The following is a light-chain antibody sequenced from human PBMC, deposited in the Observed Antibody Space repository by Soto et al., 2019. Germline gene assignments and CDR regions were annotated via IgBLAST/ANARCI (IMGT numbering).Light chain of an antibody. J-gene: IGLJ2*01. V-gene: IGLV6-57*01. CDR2: KDN. CDR3: QSYDSSNVV. Sequence: NFMLTQPHSVSESPGKTVTISCTRSSGSIVSSYVQSYQQRPGGSPTTVIYKDNQRPSGVPDRFSGSIARSSNSASLTISGLETEDEADYYCQSYDSSNVVFGGGTKLTVL. CDR1: SGSIVSSY.